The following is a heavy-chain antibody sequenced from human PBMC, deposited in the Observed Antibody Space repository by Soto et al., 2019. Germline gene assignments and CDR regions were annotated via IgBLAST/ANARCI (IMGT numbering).Heavy chain of an antibody. Sequence: EVQLVESGGGLVQPWGSLRLSCAASGFTFSSHWMTWVRQAPGKGLEWVANINEDGSGKYYMDSVKGRFTISSDNAKNSLYLQMTSLRPEDTAVFDCERGDNPEYWGQGTLVTVSS. D-gene: IGHD1-1*01. V-gene: IGHV3-7*01. CDR1: GFTFSSHW. CDR2: INEDGSGK. CDR3: ERGDNPEY. J-gene: IGHJ4*02.